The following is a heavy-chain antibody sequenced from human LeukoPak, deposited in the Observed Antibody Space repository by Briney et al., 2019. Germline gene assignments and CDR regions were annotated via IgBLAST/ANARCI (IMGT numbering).Heavy chain of an antibody. CDR2: IRNDGSNK. Sequence: PGRSLRLSCAASGFTFSNYGMHWVRQAPGKGLEWVAFIRNDGSNKYYADSVKGRFTISRDNSKNTLYLQMNSLRTEDTAVYYCAKDWPTTQGDAFDIWGQGTMVTVSS. J-gene: IGHJ3*02. CDR1: GFTFSNYG. V-gene: IGHV3-30*02. CDR3: AKDWPTTQGDAFDI. D-gene: IGHD1-14*01.